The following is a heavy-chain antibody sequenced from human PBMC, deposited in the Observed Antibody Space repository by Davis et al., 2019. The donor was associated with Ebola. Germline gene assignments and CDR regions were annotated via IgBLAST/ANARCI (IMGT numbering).Heavy chain of an antibody. D-gene: IGHD4-17*01. J-gene: IGHJ4*02. CDR1: GFTFSGSA. CDR2: IRSKANSYAT. Sequence: GGSLRLSCAASGFTFSGSAMHWVRQAPGKGLEWVGRIRSKANSYATAYAASVKGRFTISRDDSKNTAYLQMNSLKTEDTAVYYCTTTTVTTDYWGQGTVVTVSS. CDR3: TTTTVTTDY. V-gene: IGHV3-73*01.